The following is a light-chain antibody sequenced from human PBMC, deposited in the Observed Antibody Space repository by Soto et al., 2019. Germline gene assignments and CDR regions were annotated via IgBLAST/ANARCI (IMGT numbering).Light chain of an antibody. Sequence: DIQMTQSPSTLSASVGDRVTITCRASQSISSWLDGYQQKPGKAPKFLIYKASSLDSGVPARYSGSGSGTEVTRTISSLQTDDVETDDGQQYNSYPWTGGQGAKVEIK. J-gene: IGKJ1*01. CDR3: QQYNSYPWT. V-gene: IGKV1-5*03. CDR1: QSISSW. CDR2: KAS.